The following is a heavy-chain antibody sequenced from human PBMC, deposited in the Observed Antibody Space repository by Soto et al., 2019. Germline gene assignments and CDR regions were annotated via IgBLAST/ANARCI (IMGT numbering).Heavy chain of an antibody. CDR2: ISSSSSTI. V-gene: IGHV3-48*01. CDR3: ARGPVVVAAIVYYYYYMDV. CDR1: GFTFSSYS. J-gene: IGHJ6*03. Sequence: PGGFLRLSCAASGFTFSSYSMNWVRQAPGKGLEWVSYISSSSSTIYYADYVKGRFTISRDNAKNSLYLQMNSLRAEDTAVYYCARGPVVVAAIVYYYYYMDVWGKGTTVTVSS. D-gene: IGHD2-15*01.